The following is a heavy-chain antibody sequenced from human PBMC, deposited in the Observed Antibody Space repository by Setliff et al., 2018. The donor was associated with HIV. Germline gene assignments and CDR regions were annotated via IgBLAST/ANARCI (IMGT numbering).Heavy chain of an antibody. Sequence: GASVKVSCKASGYTFTSYGISWVRQAPGQGLEWVGWISAYNGNTNYAQKFQGRVTIIADKSTSTAYMELSSLRSEDTAVYYCATIPRPSYYYYYYMDVWGKGTTVTVSS. V-gene: IGHV1-18*01. CDR1: GYTFTSYG. CDR3: ATIPRPSYYYYYYMDV. J-gene: IGHJ6*03. D-gene: IGHD6-6*01. CDR2: ISAYNGNT.